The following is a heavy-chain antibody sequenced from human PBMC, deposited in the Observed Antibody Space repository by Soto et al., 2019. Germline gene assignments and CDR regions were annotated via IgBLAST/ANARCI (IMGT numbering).Heavy chain of an antibody. CDR2: IKGKGENYAT. CDR1: GFTFSDFV. J-gene: IGHJ4*01. V-gene: IGHV3-73*01. D-gene: IGHD6-13*01. CDR3: SRLGFSSTWYGLHY. Sequence: GGSLRLSCAASGFTFSDFVIHWVRLASGKGLEWVGRIKGKGENYATAYAASVKGRFTISRDDSQNTAYLQMDNLKIDDTAVYYCSRLGFSSTWYGLHYWGHGTLVTVSS.